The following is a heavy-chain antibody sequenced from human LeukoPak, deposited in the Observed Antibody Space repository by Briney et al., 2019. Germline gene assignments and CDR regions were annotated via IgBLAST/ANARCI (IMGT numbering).Heavy chain of an antibody. D-gene: IGHD5-24*01. V-gene: IGHV3-48*03. J-gene: IGHJ4*02. CDR2: ISSSGSTI. Sequence: GGSLRLSCAASGFTFSSYEMNWVRQAPGKGLVWISYISSSGSTIYYADSVKGRFTISRDNAKNSLYLQMNSLRAEDTAVYYCAREDGYNAFDYWGQGTLVTVSS. CDR3: AREDGYNAFDY. CDR1: GFTFSSYE.